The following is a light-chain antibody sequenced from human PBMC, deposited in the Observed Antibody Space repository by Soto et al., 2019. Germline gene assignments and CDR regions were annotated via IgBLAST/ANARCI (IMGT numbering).Light chain of an antibody. CDR2: DVT. V-gene: IGLV2-14*03. CDR3: RSHTSGSRRV. J-gene: IGLJ1*01. Sequence: QFALTQPASVSGSPGQSIAISCTGTSGDGGGYDYVSWCQQHPDKAPNTMTYDVTKRHSSVSNRFSGSQSANTASLTISGLQPEAEADYFCRSHTSGSRRVLGRGTKVTVL. CDR1: SGDGGGYDY.